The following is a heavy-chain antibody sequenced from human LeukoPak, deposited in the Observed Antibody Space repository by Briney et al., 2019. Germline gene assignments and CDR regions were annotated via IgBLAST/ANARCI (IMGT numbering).Heavy chain of an antibody. CDR2: ISPYNGNT. CDR3: ARDPEGTYSGTYEGEWFDP. CDR1: GYTFTNYG. D-gene: IGHD1-26*01. Sequence: ASVKVSCKASGYTFTNYGVSWVRQAPGQGLEWVGWISPYNGNTNFAQNFWGRVSMTTDTYTSTVYMELRSLTSDDTAVYYCARDPEGTYSGTYEGEWFDPWGQGTLVTVTS. J-gene: IGHJ5*02. V-gene: IGHV1-18*01.